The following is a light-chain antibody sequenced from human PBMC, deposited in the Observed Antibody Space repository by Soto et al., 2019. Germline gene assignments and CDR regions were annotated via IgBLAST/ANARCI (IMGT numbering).Light chain of an antibody. V-gene: IGKV3-15*01. CDR3: QQYNSYSPEWT. CDR1: QGIGYT. J-gene: IGKJ1*01. Sequence: EFVMRQSPATLSVSPGEGSTLSCRASQGIGYTLSWYQHNPGQTPRLLIYDTSTRATGVPTRFSGSGSGTEFTLTISSLQPDDFATYYCQQYNSYSPEWTFGQGTKVDIK. CDR2: DTS.